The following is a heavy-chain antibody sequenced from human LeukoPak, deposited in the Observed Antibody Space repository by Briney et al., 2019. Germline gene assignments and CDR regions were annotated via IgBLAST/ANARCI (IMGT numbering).Heavy chain of an antibody. CDR1: GGSISSGGYY. D-gene: IGHD2-2*01. CDR2: IYYSGST. Sequence: SETLSLTCTVSGGSISSGGYYWSWIRQHPGKGLEWIGYIYYSGSTYYNPSLKSRVTISVDTSKNQFSLKLSSVTAADTAVYYGARDRVVVVPAASAQYYYGMDVWGQGTTVTVSS. CDR3: ARDRVVVVPAASAQYYYGMDV. J-gene: IGHJ6*02. V-gene: IGHV4-31*03.